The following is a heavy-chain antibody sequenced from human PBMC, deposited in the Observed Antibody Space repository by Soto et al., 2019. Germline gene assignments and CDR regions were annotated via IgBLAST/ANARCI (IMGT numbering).Heavy chain of an antibody. D-gene: IGHD6-19*01. V-gene: IGHV2-5*02. CDR2: IYWDDDK. Sequence: QITLKESGPTLVKPTQTLTLTCTFSGFSLSSTRMAVGWIRQPPGKALEWLALIYWDDDKRYSPFLKSRLTSTKDTSKNQVVPTTSNMDPVDTARYYCAHIVVAGLGYYFDYWGQGTLVTVSS. CDR3: AHIVVAGLGYYFDY. J-gene: IGHJ4*02. CDR1: GFSLSSTRMA.